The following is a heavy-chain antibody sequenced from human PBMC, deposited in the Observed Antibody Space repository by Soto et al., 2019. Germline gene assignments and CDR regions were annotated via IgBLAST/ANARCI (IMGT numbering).Heavy chain of an antibody. D-gene: IGHD3-3*01. Sequence: SETVSLTCTVSGGSIRSGDYYWTWIRQPPGKGLEWIGYVFHTGTAYYYNPSLKRRVNMSIDTSKNQFSLKLNSVTAADTAIYYCVRDSVRFGPAFDSWGQGTQVTVSS. CDR1: GGSIRSGDYY. CDR3: VRDSVRFGPAFDS. J-gene: IGHJ4*02. CDR2: VFHTGTAY. V-gene: IGHV4-30-4*01.